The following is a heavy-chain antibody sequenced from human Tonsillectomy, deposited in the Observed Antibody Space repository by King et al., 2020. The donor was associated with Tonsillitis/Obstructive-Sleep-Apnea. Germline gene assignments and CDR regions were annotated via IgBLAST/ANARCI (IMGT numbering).Heavy chain of an antibody. CDR1: GFTFSDYF. Sequence: VQLVESGGGLVKPGGSLRLSCAASGFTFSDYFMTWIRQAPGKGMEWVSYISSGSSYTKYADSVKGRFTISRDNAKNSLCLKLNSLRAEDTAVYYSARVRCSSTSCHLLVDYWGQGTLVTVSS. D-gene: IGHD2-2*01. CDR2: ISSGSSYT. J-gene: IGHJ4*02. V-gene: IGHV3-11*05. CDR3: ARVRCSSTSCHLLVDY.